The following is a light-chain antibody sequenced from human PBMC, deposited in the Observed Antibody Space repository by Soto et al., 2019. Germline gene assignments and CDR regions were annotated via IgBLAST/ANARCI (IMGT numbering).Light chain of an antibody. CDR2: DAS. Sequence: DIQVTQSPSTLSASVGDRVTITCGASQSIGTWLAWYQQKPGKAPKLLIFDASTLESGVPSRFSGSGSGTDFTLTISSLQPDDFATYYCQQYNDSSGAFGQGTRVEIK. J-gene: IGKJ1*01. CDR3: QQYNDSSGA. CDR1: QSIGTW. V-gene: IGKV1-5*01.